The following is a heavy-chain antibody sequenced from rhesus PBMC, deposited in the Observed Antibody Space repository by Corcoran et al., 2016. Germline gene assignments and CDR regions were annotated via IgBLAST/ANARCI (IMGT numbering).Heavy chain of an antibody. CDR2: INPYNGNT. CDR1: GYTFTDYY. Sequence: QVQLVQSGAEVKKPGSSVKVSCKASGYTFTDYYMHWVRQAPRQGLEWMGWINPYNGNTKYAHKFQGRGTMTRDTSTSTAYMERSSLRSEDTAVYYCAREETFTMIVVITPRFDYWGQGVLVTVSS. D-gene: IGHD3-28*01. J-gene: IGHJ4*01. CDR3: AREETFTMIVVITPRFDY. V-gene: IGHV1S2*01.